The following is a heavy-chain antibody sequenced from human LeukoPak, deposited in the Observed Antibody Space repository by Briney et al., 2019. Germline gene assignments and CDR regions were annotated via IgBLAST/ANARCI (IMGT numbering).Heavy chain of an antibody. CDR1: GGSISSYY. J-gene: IGHJ4*02. V-gene: IGHV4-4*07. CDR2: IYTSGST. Sequence: SETLSLTCTVSGGSISSYYWSWIRQPAGKGLEWIGCIYTSGSTNYNPSLKSRVTISLQTSKNHFSLKLSSVPAADTAVYYCARGTSYDSSGYYDPFDYWGQGTLVTVSS. D-gene: IGHD3-22*01. CDR3: ARGTSYDSSGYYDPFDY.